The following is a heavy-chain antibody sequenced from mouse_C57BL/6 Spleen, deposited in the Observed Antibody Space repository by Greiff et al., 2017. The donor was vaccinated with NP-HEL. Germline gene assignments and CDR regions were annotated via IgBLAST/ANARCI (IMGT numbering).Heavy chain of an antibody. Sequence: EVKLQESGGGLVKPGGSLKLSCAASGFTFSDYGMHWVRQAPEKGLEWVAYISSGSSTIYYADTVKGRFTISRDNAKNTLFLQMTSLRSEDTAMYYCARGYGGDYAMDYWGQGTSVTVSS. CDR2: ISSGSSTI. J-gene: IGHJ4*01. D-gene: IGHD1-2*01. CDR1: GFTFSDYG. CDR3: ARGYGGDYAMDY. V-gene: IGHV5-17*01.